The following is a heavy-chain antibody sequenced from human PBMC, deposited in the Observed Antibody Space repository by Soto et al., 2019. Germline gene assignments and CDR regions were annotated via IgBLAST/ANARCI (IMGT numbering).Heavy chain of an antibody. J-gene: IGHJ4*02. Sequence: GGSLXLSCAASGFSFIDYSMNWVRQAPGKGLEWVSFIDLSGTTTYYRDSVKGRFTIFKDKSMNTVYLQMNSLTVEDAAFFFFPKDRVPDGIYSFXYWGQGALVXVSS. V-gene: IGHV3-23*03. CDR3: PKDRVPDGIYSFXY. D-gene: IGHD2-15*01. CDR2: IDLSGTTT. CDR1: GFSFIDYS.